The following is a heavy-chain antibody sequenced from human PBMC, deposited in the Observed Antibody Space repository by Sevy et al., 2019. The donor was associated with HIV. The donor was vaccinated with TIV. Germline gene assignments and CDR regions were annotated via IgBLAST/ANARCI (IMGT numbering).Heavy chain of an antibody. J-gene: IGHJ6*02. V-gene: IGHV3-74*01. Sequence: GGFLRLSCAASGFTFSSYWMHWVRQAPGKGLVWVSRINSDGSSTSYADSVKGRFTISRDNAKNTLYLQMNSLRAEDTAVYYCARDHLSAAPLGWLRLGYYYYYGMDVWGQGTTVTVFS. D-gene: IGHD5-12*01. CDR2: INSDGSST. CDR1: GFTFSSYW. CDR3: ARDHLSAAPLGWLRLGYYYYYGMDV.